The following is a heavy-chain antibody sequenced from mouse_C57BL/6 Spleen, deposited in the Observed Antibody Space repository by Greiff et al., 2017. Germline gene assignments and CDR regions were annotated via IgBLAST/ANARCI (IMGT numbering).Heavy chain of an antibody. CDR2: INPSTGGT. CDR1: GYSFTGYY. V-gene: IGHV1-42*01. J-gene: IGHJ3*01. Sequence: VQLQQSGPELVKPGASVKISCKASGYSFTGYYMNWVKQSPEKSLEWIGEINPSTGGTTYNQKFKAKATLTVDKSSSTAYMQLKSLTSEDSAVYYCASNPWFAYWGQGTLVTVSA. CDR3: ASNPWFAY.